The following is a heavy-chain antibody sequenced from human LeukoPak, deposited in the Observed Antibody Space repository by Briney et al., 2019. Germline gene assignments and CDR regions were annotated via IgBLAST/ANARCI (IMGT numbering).Heavy chain of an antibody. CDR3: AREVYGMDV. Sequence: SETLSLTCTVSGGSISSYYWSWIRQPPGKGLEWIGYIYYSGSTNYNPSLKSRVTISVDTSKNQFSLKLSSVTAADTAVYYCAREVYGMDVWGQGTTVTVSS. CDR2: IYYSGST. CDR1: GGSISSYY. J-gene: IGHJ6*02. V-gene: IGHV4-59*01.